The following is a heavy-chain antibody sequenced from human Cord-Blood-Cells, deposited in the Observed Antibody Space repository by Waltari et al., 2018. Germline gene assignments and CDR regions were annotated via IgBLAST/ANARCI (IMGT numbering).Heavy chain of an antibody. Sequence: EVPLLESGGGLVQPGGSLRLSCAASGFPLSSCSPAWCALAPGKGLEWVSAISGSGGSTYYADSVKGRFTISRDNSKNTLYLQMNSLRAEDTAVYYCAKGPGAYDSSGYYFDYWGQGTLVTVSS. CDR1: GFPLSSCS. D-gene: IGHD3-22*01. CDR2: ISGSGGST. J-gene: IGHJ4*02. CDR3: AKGPGAYDSSGYYFDY. V-gene: IGHV3-23*01.